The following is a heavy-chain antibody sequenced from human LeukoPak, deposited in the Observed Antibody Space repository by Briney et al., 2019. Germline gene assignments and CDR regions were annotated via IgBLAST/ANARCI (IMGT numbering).Heavy chain of an antibody. Sequence: GRSLRLSCAASGFTFSSYAMHWVRQAPGKELEWVAVISYDGSNKYYADSVKGRFTISRDNSKNTLYLQMNSLRAEDTAVYYCAREGLAFGVVSIPSRSFDYWGQGTLVTVSS. CDR1: GFTFSSYA. CDR3: AREGLAFGVVSIPSRSFDY. V-gene: IGHV3-30*01. CDR2: ISYDGSNK. D-gene: IGHD3-3*01. J-gene: IGHJ4*02.